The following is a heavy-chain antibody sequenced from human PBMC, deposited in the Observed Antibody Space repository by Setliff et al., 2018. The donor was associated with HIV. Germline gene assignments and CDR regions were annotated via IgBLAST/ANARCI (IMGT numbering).Heavy chain of an antibody. Sequence: SETLSLTCIVSGGSISTSSYYWGWVRQPPGKGLEWIGYIYYSGSTNYNPSLKSRVTISIDPSKDHFSLKLRSVTAADTAVYYCARLSPLDWPFDYWGQGTLVTVSS. CDR2: IYYSGST. D-gene: IGHD3-9*01. V-gene: IGHV4-61*05. CDR1: GGSISTSSYY. J-gene: IGHJ4*02. CDR3: ARLSPLDWPFDY.